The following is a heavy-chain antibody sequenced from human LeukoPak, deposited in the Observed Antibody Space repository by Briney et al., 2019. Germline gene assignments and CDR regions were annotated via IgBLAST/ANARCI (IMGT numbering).Heavy chain of an antibody. V-gene: IGHV4-59*01. J-gene: IGHJ4*02. CDR2: IYYSGST. Sequence: SETLSLTCTVSGGSISSYYWSWIRQPPGKGLEWIGYIYYSGSTNYNPSLKSRVTISVDTSKNQFSLMLSSVTAADTAVYYCARGGMTTQPFDYWGQGTLVTVSS. CDR3: ARGGMTTQPFDY. D-gene: IGHD4-17*01. CDR1: GGSISSYY.